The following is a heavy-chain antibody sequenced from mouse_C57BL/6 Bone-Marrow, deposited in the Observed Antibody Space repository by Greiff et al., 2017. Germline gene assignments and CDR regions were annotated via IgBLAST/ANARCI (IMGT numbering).Heavy chain of an antibody. Sequence: QVQLKQSGPGLVAPSQSLSITCTVSGFSLTSYGVHWVRQPPGKGLEWLVVIWSDGSTTYNSALKSRLSISKDNSKSQVFLKMNSLQTDDTAMYYCARHTIYYGSPYAMDYWGQGTSVTVSS. CDR2: IWSDGST. J-gene: IGHJ4*01. D-gene: IGHD1-1*01. V-gene: IGHV2-6-1*01. CDR1: GFSLTSYG. CDR3: ARHTIYYGSPYAMDY.